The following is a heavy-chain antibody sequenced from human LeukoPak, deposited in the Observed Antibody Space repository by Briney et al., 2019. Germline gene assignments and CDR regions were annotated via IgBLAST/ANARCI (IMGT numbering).Heavy chain of an antibody. D-gene: IGHD3-10*01. V-gene: IGHV4-30-2*01. CDR1: GGSISSGGYS. CDR3: ARSMVRGVYVDY. J-gene: IGHJ4*02. Sequence: SQTLSLTCAVSGGSISSGGYSWSWIRQPPGKGLEWIGYIYHSGSTCYNPSLKSRVTISVDRSKNQFSLKLSSVTAADTAVYYCARSMVRGVYVDYWGQGTLVTVSS. CDR2: IYHSGST.